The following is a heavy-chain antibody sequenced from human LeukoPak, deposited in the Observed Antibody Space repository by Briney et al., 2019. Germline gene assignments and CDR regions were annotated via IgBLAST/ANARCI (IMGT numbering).Heavy chain of an antibody. Sequence: GGSLRLSCAASGFTFSSYAMSWVRQAPGKGLEWVSAISGSGGSTYYADSVKGRFTISRDNSKNTLYLQINTLRAEDTALYYCAKAPPTFDYDFWSGYQLYYMDVWGKGTTVTVSS. V-gene: IGHV3-23*01. CDR3: AKAPPTFDYDFWSGYQLYYMDV. CDR1: GFTFSSYA. D-gene: IGHD3-3*01. CDR2: ISGSGGST. J-gene: IGHJ6*03.